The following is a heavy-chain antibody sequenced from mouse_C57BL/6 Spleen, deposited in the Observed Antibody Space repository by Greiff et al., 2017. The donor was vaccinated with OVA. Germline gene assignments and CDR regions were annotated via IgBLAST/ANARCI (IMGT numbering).Heavy chain of an antibody. Sequence: VHVKQSGPELVKPGASVKMSCKASGYTFTDYNMHWVKQSHGKSLEWIGYINPNNGGTSYNQKFKGKATLTVNKSSSTAYMELRSLTSEDSAVYYCARSLLGYFDYWGQGTTLTVSS. CDR2: INPNNGGT. V-gene: IGHV1-22*01. J-gene: IGHJ2*01. D-gene: IGHD4-1*01. CDR3: ARSLLGYFDY. CDR1: GYTFTDYN.